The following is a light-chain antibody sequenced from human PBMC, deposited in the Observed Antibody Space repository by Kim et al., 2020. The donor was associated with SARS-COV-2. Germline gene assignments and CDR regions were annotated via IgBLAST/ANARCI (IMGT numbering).Light chain of an antibody. J-gene: IGLJ2*01. Sequence: QLVLTQSPSASASLGASVKLTCILSSGHSSYAIAWHQQHPEKGPRYLMKINSDGSHIKGGGIPDRFSGSSSVPERYLTISSLQSEDEADYYCQTWGTGMVFGGGTQLTVL. CDR1: SGHSSYA. V-gene: IGLV4-69*01. CDR2: INSDGSH. CDR3: QTWGTGMV.